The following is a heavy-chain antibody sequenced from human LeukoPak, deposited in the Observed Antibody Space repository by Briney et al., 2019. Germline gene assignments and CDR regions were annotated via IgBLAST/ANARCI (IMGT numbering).Heavy chain of an antibody. CDR3: CRHGVGNSLDY. Sequence: GGSLRLTCITSGFTFGDHAMSWVRQAPGKGLDWVGFIRSKGYGGTTEYAASVKGRFTISRDDSKSIAYLQMNSLKIEDTALYYCCRHGVGNSLDYWGQGTLVTVSS. CDR2: IRSKGYGGTT. CDR1: GFTFGDHA. V-gene: IGHV3-49*04. D-gene: IGHD4-23*01. J-gene: IGHJ4*02.